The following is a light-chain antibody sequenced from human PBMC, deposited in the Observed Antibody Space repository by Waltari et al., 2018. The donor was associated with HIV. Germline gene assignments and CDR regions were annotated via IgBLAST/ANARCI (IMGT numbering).Light chain of an antibody. CDR2: GAD. V-gene: IGKV3-15*01. Sequence: EVMMTQSPATLSVSPGERATLSCRARQRVGSRVAWYQQRPGQPPRLLIFGADTRASGVPARFTGSGSETEFTLTISSLQSEDFAVYFCQQYDDWPWTFGQGTRVEIK. CDR1: QRVGSR. J-gene: IGKJ1*01. CDR3: QQYDDWPWT.